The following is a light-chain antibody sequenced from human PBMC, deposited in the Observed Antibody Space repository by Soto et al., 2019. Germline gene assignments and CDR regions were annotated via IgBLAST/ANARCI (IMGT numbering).Light chain of an antibody. J-gene: IGLJ2*01. CDR3: QAWDSRTGVV. CDR1: KLGDRF. Sequence: SYELTQPPSVSVSPGQTASITCSGDKLGDRFACWYQQKPGQSPVLVIYQDRRRPSGMPERFSGSNSGNTATLTISGAQAMDEADYYCQAWDSRTGVVFGGGTKLTVL. CDR2: QDR. V-gene: IGLV3-1*01.